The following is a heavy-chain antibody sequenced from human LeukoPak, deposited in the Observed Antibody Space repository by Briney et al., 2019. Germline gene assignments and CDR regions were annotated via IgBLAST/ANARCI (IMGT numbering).Heavy chain of an antibody. Sequence: PSETLSLTCAVYGGSFSGYYWSWIRQPPGKGLEWIGEINHSGGTNYNPSLKSRVIISVDTSKNQFSLKLSSVTAADTAVYYCATMTTVTTDGYWGQGTLVTVSS. CDR3: ATMTTVTTDGY. CDR1: GGSFSGYY. J-gene: IGHJ4*02. CDR2: INHSGGT. V-gene: IGHV4-34*01. D-gene: IGHD4-17*01.